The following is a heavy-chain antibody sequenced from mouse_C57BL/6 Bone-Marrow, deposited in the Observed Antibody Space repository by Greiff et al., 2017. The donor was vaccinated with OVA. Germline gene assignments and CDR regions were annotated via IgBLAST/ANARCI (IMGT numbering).Heavy chain of an antibody. CDR3: ARRWDLDY. V-gene: IGHV5-6*02. J-gene: IGHJ2*01. CDR2: ISSGGSYT. Sequence: EVKVVESGGDLVKPGGSLKLSCAASGFTFSSYGMSWVRQTPDKRLEWVATISSGGSYTYYPDSVKGRFTISRDNAKNTLYLQMSSLKSEDTAMYYCARRWDLDYWGQGTTLTVSS. D-gene: IGHD4-1*01. CDR1: GFTFSSYG.